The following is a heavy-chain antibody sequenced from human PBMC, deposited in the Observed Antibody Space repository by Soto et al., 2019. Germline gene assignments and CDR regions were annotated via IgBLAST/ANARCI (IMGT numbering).Heavy chain of an antibody. V-gene: IGHV4-59*08. CDR2: IYYSGST. D-gene: IGHD6-13*01. CDR1: GRSISSYY. CDR3: ARHVGIAAAGFDY. Sequence: PSETLSLTCTVSGRSISSYYWSWIRQPPGKGLEWIGYIYYSGSTNYNPSLKSRVTISVDTSKNQFSLKLSSVTAADTAVYYCARHVGIAAAGFDYWGQGTLVTVSS. J-gene: IGHJ4*02.